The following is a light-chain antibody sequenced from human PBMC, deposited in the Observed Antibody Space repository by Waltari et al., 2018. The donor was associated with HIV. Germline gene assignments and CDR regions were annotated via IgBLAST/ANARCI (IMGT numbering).Light chain of an antibody. CDR2: GAS. Sequence: IVMTQSPAPLSVSPGERATLSCRASQSVSSNLAWHQQKPGQAPRLLIYGASTRATGIPARFSGSGSGTEFTLTISSLQSEDFAVYYCQQYNNWPRTFGQGTKVEIK. V-gene: IGKV3-15*01. CDR3: QQYNNWPRT. J-gene: IGKJ1*01. CDR1: QSVSSN.